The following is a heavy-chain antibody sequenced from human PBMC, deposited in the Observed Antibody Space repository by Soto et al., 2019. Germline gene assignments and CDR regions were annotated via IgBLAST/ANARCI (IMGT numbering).Heavy chain of an antibody. V-gene: IGHV3-30-3*01. D-gene: IGHD2-15*01. CDR3: ARDGSLGYCSGGSCSHFDY. CDR1: GCTFSSYA. J-gene: IGHJ4*02. CDR2: ISYDGSNK. Sequence: QVQLVESGGGVVQPGRSLRLSCEASGCTFSSYAMHWVRQAPGKGLEWVAVISYDGSNKYYADSVKGRFTISRDNSKNTLYLQMNSLRAEDTAVYYCARDGSLGYCSGGSCSHFDYWGQGTLVTVSS.